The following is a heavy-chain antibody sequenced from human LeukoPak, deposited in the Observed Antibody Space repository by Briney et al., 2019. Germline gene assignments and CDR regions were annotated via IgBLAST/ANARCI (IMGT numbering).Heavy chain of an antibody. Sequence: PGGSLRLSCAASGFTFSSYSMNWVRQAPGKGLVWVSSITSSSSYIYYADSVKGRFTISRDNAKNSLYLQMNSLRAEDTAVYYCARAKRYYDSSGSSSYYFDYWGQGTLVTVSS. CDR2: ITSSSSYI. D-gene: IGHD3-22*01. CDR1: GFTFSSYS. CDR3: ARAKRYYDSSGSSSYYFDY. V-gene: IGHV3-21*01. J-gene: IGHJ4*02.